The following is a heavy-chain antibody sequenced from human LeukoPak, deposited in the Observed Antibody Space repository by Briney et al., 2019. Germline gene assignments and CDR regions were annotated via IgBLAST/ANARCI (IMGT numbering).Heavy chain of an antibody. J-gene: IGHJ4*02. Sequence: ASVKVSCKASGYTFSGYLIHWVRQAPGQGLEWMGWINPNSGGTNSAQRFQGRVTMTRDTSINTSYMELSSLRSDDTAVYYCARMRSQDNYYDSSGYYDTYDYWGQGTLVTVSS. D-gene: IGHD3-22*01. CDR3: ARMRSQDNYYDSSGYYDTYDY. CDR2: INPNSGGT. V-gene: IGHV1-2*02. CDR1: GYTFSGYL.